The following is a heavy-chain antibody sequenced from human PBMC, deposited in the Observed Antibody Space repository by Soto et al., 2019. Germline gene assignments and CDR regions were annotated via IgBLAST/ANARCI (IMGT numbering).Heavy chain of an antibody. Sequence: GGSLRLSCAASGFTFSSYWMSWVRQAPGKGLEWVANIKQDGSEKYYVDSVKGRFTISRDNTKNSLYLQMNSLRAEDTAVYYCARGFVGYYLSDAFDIWRQGTMVTVSS. CDR1: GFTFSSYW. V-gene: IGHV3-7*01. CDR2: IKQDGSEK. D-gene: IGHD3-22*01. CDR3: ARGFVGYYLSDAFDI. J-gene: IGHJ3*02.